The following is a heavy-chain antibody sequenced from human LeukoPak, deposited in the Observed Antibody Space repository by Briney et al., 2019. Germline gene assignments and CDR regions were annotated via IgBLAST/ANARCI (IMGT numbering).Heavy chain of an antibody. CDR2: IRYDGSNK. Sequence: GGSLRLSCAASGFTFSSYGMHWVRQAPGKGLEWVAFIRYDGSNKYYADSVKGRFTISRDNSKNTLYLQMNSLRSEDTAVYYCATIARDFWSSTHRPFDYWGQGTLVTVSS. CDR1: GFTFSSYG. V-gene: IGHV3-30*02. J-gene: IGHJ4*02. D-gene: IGHD3-3*01. CDR3: ATIARDFWSSTHRPFDY.